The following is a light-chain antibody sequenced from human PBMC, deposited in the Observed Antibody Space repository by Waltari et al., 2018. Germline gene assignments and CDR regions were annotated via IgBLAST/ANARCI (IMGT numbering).Light chain of an antibody. CDR3: TSYTSSGTLL. Sequence: QSALTQPPSVSGSPGQSVTISCPGTSRDVGGYTRVSWYHHPPGTAPKLMIYEVTYRPSGVPDRFSGSKSGNTASLTISGLQAEDEADYYCTSYTSSGTLLFGGGTKLTVV. V-gene: IGLV2-18*02. J-gene: IGLJ2*01. CDR1: SRDVGGYTR. CDR2: EVT.